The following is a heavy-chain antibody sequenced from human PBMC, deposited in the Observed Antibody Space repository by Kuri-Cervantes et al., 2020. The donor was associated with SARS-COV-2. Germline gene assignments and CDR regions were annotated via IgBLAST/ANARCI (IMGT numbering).Heavy chain of an antibody. J-gene: IGHJ4*02. D-gene: IGHD2-2*01. V-gene: IGHV3-30*03. CDR1: GFTFSSYG. CDR3: AGPPRGLLSWIDY. Sequence: GESLKISCAASGFTFSSYGMHWVRQAPGKGLEGVAVISYDGSNKYYADSVKGRFTISRDNSKNTLYLQMNSLRAEDTAVYYCAGPPRGLLSWIDYWGQGTLVTVSS. CDR2: ISYDGSNK.